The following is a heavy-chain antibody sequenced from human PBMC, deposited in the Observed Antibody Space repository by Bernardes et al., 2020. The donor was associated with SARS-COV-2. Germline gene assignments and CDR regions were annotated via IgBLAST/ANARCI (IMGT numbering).Heavy chain of an antibody. D-gene: IGHD2-15*01. CDR2: ISSNWGST. J-gene: IGHJ6*04. Sequence: GGSLRLSCSASGFTFSSFAMHWVRQAPGKVLEYVSAISSNWGSTYYADSVKVRFTISRDNSKNTLYLQMSSLRAEDTAVYYCVGGVYCSGGSCYTPGMDVWGKGTTVTVSS. V-gene: IGHV3-64D*06. CDR1: GFTFSSFA. CDR3: VGGVYCSGGSCYTPGMDV.